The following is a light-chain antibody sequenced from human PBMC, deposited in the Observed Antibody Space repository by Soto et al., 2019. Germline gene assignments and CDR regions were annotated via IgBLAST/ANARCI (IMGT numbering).Light chain of an antibody. CDR3: HQGDSSPWT. CDR1: QILSRHS. J-gene: IGKJ1*01. CDR2: GAS. V-gene: IGKV3-20*01. Sequence: DMVFPPPPGTISLSPSESSTPSCRVCQILSRHSSARYQQTPGQAPRLHIYGASSRATGIPDRFSGSGSGTDFTLTISRLEPEDFAVLYCHQGDSSPWTFGQGTKV.